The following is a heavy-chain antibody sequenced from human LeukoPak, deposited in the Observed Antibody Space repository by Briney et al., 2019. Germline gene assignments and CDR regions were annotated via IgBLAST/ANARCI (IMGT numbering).Heavy chain of an antibody. J-gene: IGHJ6*02. CDR2: IYYSGST. CDR3: ARGPEDIVVVPAAKNHYYYYGMDV. CDR1: GGSFSGYY. Sequence: SETLSLTCAVYGGSFSGYYWSWIRQPPGKGLEWIGYIYYSGSTNYNPSLKSRVTISVDTSKNQFSLKLSSVTAADTAVYYCARGPEDIVVVPAAKNHYYYYGMDVWGQGTTVTVSS. V-gene: IGHV4-59*01. D-gene: IGHD2-2*01.